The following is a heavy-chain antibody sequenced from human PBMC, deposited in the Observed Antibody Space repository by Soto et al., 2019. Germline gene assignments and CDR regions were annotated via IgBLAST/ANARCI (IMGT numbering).Heavy chain of an antibody. CDR3: AQIWSGIPRDPFDI. Sequence: PSETLSLTCTVSGGSISSGDYYWSWIRQPPGKGLEWIGYIYYSGSTYYNPSLKSRVTISVDTSKNQFSLKLSSVTAADTAVYYCAQIWSGIPRDPFDIWGQGTMATVS. J-gene: IGHJ3*02. CDR2: IYYSGST. V-gene: IGHV4-30-4*01. CDR1: GGSISSGDYY. D-gene: IGHD3-3*01.